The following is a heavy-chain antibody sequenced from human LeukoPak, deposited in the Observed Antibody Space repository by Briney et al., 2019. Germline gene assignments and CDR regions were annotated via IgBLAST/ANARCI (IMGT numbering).Heavy chain of an antibody. CDR1: GGSFSGYY. CDR3: ARDHDSSGYYGGPFDP. D-gene: IGHD3-22*01. V-gene: IGHV4-34*01. Sequence: RASETLSLTCAVFGGSFSGYYWSWIRQTPGKGLEWIGQINHSGSTNYNPSLKSRVTISVDKSKNQFSLKLSSVTAADTAVYYCARDHDSSGYYGGPFDPWGQGTLVTVSS. J-gene: IGHJ5*02. CDR2: INHSGST.